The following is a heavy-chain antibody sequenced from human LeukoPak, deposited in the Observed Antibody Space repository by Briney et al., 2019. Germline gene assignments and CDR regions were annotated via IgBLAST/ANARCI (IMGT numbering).Heavy chain of an antibody. CDR3: AHSVFQGGYCDSGKFDY. V-gene: IGHV2-5*01. J-gene: IGHJ4*02. CDR1: VFSLTPSGAG. D-gene: IGHD2-21*02. CDR2: IHWYNDR. Sequence: DPTLVNPTQTVKRTCIFSVFSLTPSGAGVVWILQPPGNAPECLAHIHWYNDRRSSPSLRSRLTITKDTSNNKAVLTMTNMDPVDTAAYYCAHSVFQGGYCDSGKFDYWCQGIPVMVSS.